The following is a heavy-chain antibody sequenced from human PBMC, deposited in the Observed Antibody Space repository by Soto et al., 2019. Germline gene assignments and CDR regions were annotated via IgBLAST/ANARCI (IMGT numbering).Heavy chain of an antibody. D-gene: IGHD2-15*01. CDR2: LYYSGNT. Sequence: QLQLQESGPGLVKPSETLSLTCTVSGGSISSFNYFWGWIRQPPGKGLEWIGSLYYSGNTYYNPALQRRVTTAVDTSKKQCTLTLCSVTAADTAVYYCARGGGSTFNWFDPWGQGTLVTVSP. V-gene: IGHV4-39*01. CDR1: GGSISSFNYF. J-gene: IGHJ5*02. CDR3: ARGGGSTFNWFDP.